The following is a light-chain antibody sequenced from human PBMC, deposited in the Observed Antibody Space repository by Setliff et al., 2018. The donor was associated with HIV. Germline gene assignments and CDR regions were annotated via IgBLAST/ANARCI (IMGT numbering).Light chain of an antibody. CDR2: EVT. Sequence: QSALTQPASVSGSPGQSITISCTGTTSDVGGYNLVSWYQHHPGKAPKLMIYEVTKRPSGVSNRFSGSKSGNAASLAISGLQAEDEADYYCSSYAGSNDYVFGTGTKVTVL. CDR3: SSYAGSNDYV. CDR1: TSDVGGYNL. V-gene: IGLV2-23*02. J-gene: IGLJ1*01.